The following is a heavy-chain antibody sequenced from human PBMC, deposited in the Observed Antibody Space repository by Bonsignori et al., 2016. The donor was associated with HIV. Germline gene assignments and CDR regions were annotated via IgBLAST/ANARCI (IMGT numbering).Heavy chain of an antibody. CDR2: IIPIFGTT. J-gene: IGHJ3*02. Sequence: WVRQAPGQGLEWMGGIIPIFGTTNYAQKFQGRVTITADESTSTPYMELSSLRSEDTAVYYCARGLRPHYDFWSGYSGDDAFDIWGQGTMVTVSS. D-gene: IGHD3-3*01. V-gene: IGHV1-69*01. CDR3: ARGLRPHYDFWSGYSGDDAFDI.